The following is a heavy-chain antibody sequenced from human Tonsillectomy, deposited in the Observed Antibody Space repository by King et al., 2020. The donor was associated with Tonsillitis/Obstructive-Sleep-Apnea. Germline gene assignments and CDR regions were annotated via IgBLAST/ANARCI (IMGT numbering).Heavy chain of an antibody. CDR3: AKDNVDTAMVPFDY. J-gene: IGHJ4*02. D-gene: IGHD5-18*01. V-gene: IGHV3-30*18. CDR2: ISYDGSNK. Sequence: VQLVESGGGVVQPGRSLRLSCAASGFTFSSYGMHWVRQAPGKGLEWVAVISYDGSNKYYAESVKGRFTISRDNSKNTLYLQMNSLRAEDPAVYYCAKDNVDTAMVPFDYWGQGTLVTVSS. CDR1: GFTFSSYG.